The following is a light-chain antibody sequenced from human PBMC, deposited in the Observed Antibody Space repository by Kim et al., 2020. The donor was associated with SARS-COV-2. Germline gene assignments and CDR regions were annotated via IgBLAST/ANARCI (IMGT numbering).Light chain of an antibody. Sequence: QRVTISCSGSSSNIGSNYVYWYQQLPGTAPQLLIYRNNQRPSGVPDRFSGSKSGTSASLAISGLRSEDEADYYCAAWDDSLSGRGVFGGGTQLTVL. CDR2: RNN. V-gene: IGLV1-47*01. J-gene: IGLJ2*01. CDR3: AAWDDSLSGRGV. CDR1: SSNIGSNY.